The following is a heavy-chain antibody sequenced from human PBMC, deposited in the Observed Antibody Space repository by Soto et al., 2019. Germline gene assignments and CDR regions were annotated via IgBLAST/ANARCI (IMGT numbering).Heavy chain of an antibody. CDR1: GGSISSYY. D-gene: IGHD3-10*01. V-gene: IGHV4-59*08. CDR2: IYYSGST. J-gene: IGHJ6*02. Sequence: SETLSLTCTVSGGSISSYYWSWIRQPPGKGLEWIGYIYYSGSTNYNPSLKGRVTISVDTSKNQFSLKLSSVTAADTAVYYCARALTMVRGATPNYYYGMDVWGQGTTVT. CDR3: ARALTMVRGATPNYYYGMDV.